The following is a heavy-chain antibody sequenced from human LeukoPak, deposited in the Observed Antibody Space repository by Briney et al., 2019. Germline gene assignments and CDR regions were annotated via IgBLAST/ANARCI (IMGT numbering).Heavy chain of an antibody. J-gene: IGHJ4*02. CDR1: GYTFTSYY. Sequence: ASVTVSFTASGYTFTSYYMHWVRQAPGQGLEWMGIINPSGGSTSYAQKFQGRVTITADESTSTAYMELSSLRSEDTAVYYCARAHDYGGNAGFDYWGQGTLVTVSS. CDR2: INPSGGST. D-gene: IGHD4-23*01. V-gene: IGHV1-46*01. CDR3: ARAHDYGGNAGFDY.